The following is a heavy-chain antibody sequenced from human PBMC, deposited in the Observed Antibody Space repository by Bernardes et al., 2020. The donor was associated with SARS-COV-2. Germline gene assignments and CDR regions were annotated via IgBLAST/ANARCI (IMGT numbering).Heavy chain of an antibody. CDR1: GFTFNTYY. Sequence: GSLRLSCAASGFTFNTYYMHWVRQAPGKGLEWVGRIKSKTDGGTTDYAAPVKGRFTISRDDSKNTLYLQMNSLKTEDTAVYYCTTDLYCTNGVCYTGSFDYWGQGTLVTVSS. CDR2: IKSKTDGGTT. J-gene: IGHJ4*02. CDR3: TTDLYCTNGVCYTGSFDY. V-gene: IGHV3-15*01. D-gene: IGHD2-8*01.